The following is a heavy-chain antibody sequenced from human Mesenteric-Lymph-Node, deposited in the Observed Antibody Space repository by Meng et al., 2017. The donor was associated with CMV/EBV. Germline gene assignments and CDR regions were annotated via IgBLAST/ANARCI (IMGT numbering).Heavy chain of an antibody. CDR1: GFTFTNFG. J-gene: IGHJ6*02. V-gene: IGHV3-30*19. Sequence: GGSLRLSCAVSGFTFTNFGFHWVRQAPGKGLEWVAFISYDGVSKNYTDSVKGRFILSRDNSKNTLFLQMNSLRGEDTAVYYCARDPGAYDFWSGPSYYTYGMGVWGQGTTVTVSS. CDR2: ISYDGVSK. D-gene: IGHD3-3*01. CDR3: ARDPGAYDFWSGPSYYTYGMGV.